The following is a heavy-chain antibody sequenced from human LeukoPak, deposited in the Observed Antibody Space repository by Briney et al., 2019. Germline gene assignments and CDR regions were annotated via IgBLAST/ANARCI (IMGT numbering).Heavy chain of an antibody. CDR1: GISISTYY. J-gene: IGHJ5*02. D-gene: IGHD3-3*02. CDR3: AITGRIRGWFDP. V-gene: IGHV4-59*12. CDR2: IDHSGST. Sequence: PSETLSLTCTVSGISISTYYWSWIRQPPGKGLELIGYIDHSGSTNYNPTPKSRVNISADTSKNQLTLKPKTVNDGATGVYYCAITGRIRGWFDPWGPGTLVTVSS.